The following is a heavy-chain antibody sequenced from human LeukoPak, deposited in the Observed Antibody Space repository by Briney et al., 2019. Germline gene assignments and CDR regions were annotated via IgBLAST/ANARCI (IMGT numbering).Heavy chain of an antibody. CDR1: GCTFTRYY. D-gene: IGHD3-10*01. J-gene: IGHJ5*02. CDR2: INPSSGST. CDR3: ARDRGMVRGVIHNWFDP. V-gene: IGHV1-2*02. Sequence: SVKVSCKASGCTFTRYYMHWVRQAPGQGLEGMGWINPSSGSTNSAQKFQGRVTMTRDTSISTAYMEVSRLRADDAAGYVCARDRGMVRGVIHNWFDPWGQGTRVSVSS.